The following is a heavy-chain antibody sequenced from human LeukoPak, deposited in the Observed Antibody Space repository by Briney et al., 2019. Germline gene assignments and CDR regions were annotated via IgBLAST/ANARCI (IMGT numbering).Heavy chain of an antibody. D-gene: IGHD6-19*01. CDR1: GFTFSGSA. V-gene: IGHV3-73*01. CDR3: TSEIAVAGMKYYYYYMDV. J-gene: IGHJ6*03. CDR2: IRSKANSYAT. Sequence: GGSLRLSCAASGFTFSGSAMHWVRQASGKGLEWVGRIRSKANSYATAYAASVKGRFTISRDDSKNTAYLQMSSLKTEDTAVYYCTSEIAVAGMKYYYYYMDVWGKGTTVTISS.